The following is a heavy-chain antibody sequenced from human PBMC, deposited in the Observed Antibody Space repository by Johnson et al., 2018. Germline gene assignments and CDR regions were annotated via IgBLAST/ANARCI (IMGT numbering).Heavy chain of an antibody. D-gene: IGHD2-2*01. CDR3: ARDRCSSTSCQYGMDV. V-gene: IGHV4-59*01. Sequence: QVRLQESGPGLVKPSETLSLTCTVSGGSISSYYWSWIRQPPGKGLEWIGYIYYSGSTNYNPSLKSRVTISVDTSKNQFSLKLSSVTAADTAVYYCARDRCSSTSCQYGMDVWGQGTTVTVSS. CDR2: IYYSGST. CDR1: GGSISSYY. J-gene: IGHJ6*02.